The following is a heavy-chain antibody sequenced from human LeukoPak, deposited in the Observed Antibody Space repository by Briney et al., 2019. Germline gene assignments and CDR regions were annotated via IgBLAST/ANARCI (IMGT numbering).Heavy chain of an antibody. J-gene: IGHJ4*02. V-gene: IGHV3-21*01. CDR1: GFTFSSYS. D-gene: IGHD6-13*01. Sequence: PGGSLRLSCAASGFTFSSYSMNWVRQAPGKGLEWVSSISSSSSYIYYPDSVKGRFTISRDNAKNSLYLQMNSLRAEDTAVYYCARDDPYSSSWHWGQGTLVTVSS. CDR2: ISSSSSYI. CDR3: ARDDPYSSSWH.